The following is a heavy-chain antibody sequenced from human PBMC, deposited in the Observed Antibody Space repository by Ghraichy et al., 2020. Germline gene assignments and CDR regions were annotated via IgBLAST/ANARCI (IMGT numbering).Heavy chain of an antibody. CDR1: GYTFTSYA. D-gene: IGHD6-13*01. Sequence: ASVKVSCKASGYTFTSYAMHWVRQAPGQRLEWMGWINAGNGNTKYSQKFQGRVTITRDTSASTAYMELSSLRSEDTAVYYCARDLGYSSSWYYYYYGMDVWGQGTTVTVSS. CDR3: ARDLGYSSSWYYYYYGMDV. CDR2: INAGNGNT. J-gene: IGHJ6*02. V-gene: IGHV1-3*01.